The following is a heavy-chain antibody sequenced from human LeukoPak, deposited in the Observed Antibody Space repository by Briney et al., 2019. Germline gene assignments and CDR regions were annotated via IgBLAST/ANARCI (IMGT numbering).Heavy chain of an antibody. Sequence: PGGSLRLSCAASGFTFSSYAMHWVRQAPGKGLEWVAVISYDGSNKYYADSVKGRFTISRDNSKNTLYLQMNSLRAEDTAVYYCAKTLTTVTPGYFDYWGQGTLVTVSS. CDR1: GFTFSSYA. CDR2: ISYDGSNK. CDR3: AKTLTTVTPGYFDY. J-gene: IGHJ4*02. V-gene: IGHV3-30*04. D-gene: IGHD4-17*01.